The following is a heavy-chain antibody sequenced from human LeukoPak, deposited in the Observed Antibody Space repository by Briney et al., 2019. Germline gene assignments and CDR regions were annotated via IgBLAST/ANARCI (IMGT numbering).Heavy chain of an antibody. Sequence: PGRSLRLSCAASGFTFSSYDMYWVRQAPGKGLEWVAVMSYDGSNKYYADSVEGRFTISRDNSKNTLYLQMNSLRAEDSAVYYCAKKFRSSSHYYYYGMDVWGQGTTVTVSS. J-gene: IGHJ6*02. CDR1: GFTFSSYD. CDR3: AKKFRSSSHYYYYGMDV. D-gene: IGHD6-13*01. CDR2: MSYDGSNK. V-gene: IGHV3-30*18.